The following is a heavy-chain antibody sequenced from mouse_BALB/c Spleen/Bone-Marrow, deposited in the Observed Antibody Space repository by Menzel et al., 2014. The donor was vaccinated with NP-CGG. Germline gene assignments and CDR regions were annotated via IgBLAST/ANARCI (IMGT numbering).Heavy chain of an antibody. CDR1: GFNIKDTY. CDR2: IDPANGNT. V-gene: IGHV14-3*02. CDR3: ARWLPLAY. Sequence: EVQLQQSGAELVKPGASVELSCTASGFNIKDTYMHWVKQRPEQGLEWIGRIDPANGNTKYDPKFQGKATITADTSSNTAYLQLSSLTSEDTAVYYCARWLPLAYWGQGTLVTVSA. J-gene: IGHJ3*01. D-gene: IGHD2-2*01.